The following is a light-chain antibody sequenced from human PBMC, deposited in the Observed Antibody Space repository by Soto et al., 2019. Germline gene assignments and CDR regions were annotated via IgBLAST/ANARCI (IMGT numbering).Light chain of an antibody. Sequence: EIVLTQSPGTMSLSPGERATLSCRASQSVSSSYLAWYQQKPGQAPRLLIYGASSRATGIPDRFSGSGSGTDFPLTISRLEPDDFAVYYCQQYGSSPPLTFGGGTKVEIK. V-gene: IGKV3-20*01. CDR2: GAS. CDR1: QSVSSSY. CDR3: QQYGSSPPLT. J-gene: IGKJ4*01.